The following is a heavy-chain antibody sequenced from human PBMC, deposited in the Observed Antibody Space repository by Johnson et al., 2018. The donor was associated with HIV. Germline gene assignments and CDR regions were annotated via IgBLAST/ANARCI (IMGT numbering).Heavy chain of an antibody. CDR1: GFTFSTYG. V-gene: IGHV3-33*06. J-gene: IGHJ3*02. Sequence: QVQLVESGGGVVQPGRSLRLSCAASGFTFSTYGMHWVRQAPGKGLEWVAVMWYDGSNKYYADSVKGRFTISRDNSKNTLYLQMNSLRAEDTAVYYCAKDRRSSSLDAFDIWGQGTMVTVSS. CDR2: MWYDGSNK. CDR3: AKDRRSSSLDAFDI. D-gene: IGHD6-13*01.